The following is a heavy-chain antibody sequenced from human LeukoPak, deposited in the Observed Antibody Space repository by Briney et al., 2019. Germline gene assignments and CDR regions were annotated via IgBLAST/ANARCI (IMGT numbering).Heavy chain of an antibody. CDR2: INPNSGGT. D-gene: IGHD3-3*01. CDR3: ARVRLRNGYNWFDP. Sequence: ASVKVSCKASGYTFTGYYMHWVRQAPGQGLEWMGWINPNSGGTNYAQKFQGWVTMTRDTSISTAYMELRSLTFEDTAVYYCARVRLRNGYNWFDPWGQGTLVTVSS. J-gene: IGHJ5*02. CDR1: GYTFTGYY. V-gene: IGHV1-2*04.